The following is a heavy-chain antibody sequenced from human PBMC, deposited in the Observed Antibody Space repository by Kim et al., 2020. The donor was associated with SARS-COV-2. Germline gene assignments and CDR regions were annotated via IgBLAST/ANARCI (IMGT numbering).Heavy chain of an antibody. V-gene: IGHV4-34*01. D-gene: IGHD3-3*01. CDR3: ARGRAGVVPSPILGLGPYYEYYALDV. CDR2: IDHSGAT. J-gene: IGHJ6*02. CDR1: VGSFSDYH. Sequence: SETLSLTCAVYVGSFSDYHWTWIRQSPGRGLEWIGGIDHSGATNYNPSLKSRVAISVDTSKNQFSLKVKSVTATDTAIYFCARGRAGVVPSPILGLGPYYEYYALDVWGQGTTVSVSS.